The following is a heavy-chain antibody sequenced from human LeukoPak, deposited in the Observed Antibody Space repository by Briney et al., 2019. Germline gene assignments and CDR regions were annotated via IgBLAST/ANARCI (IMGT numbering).Heavy chain of an antibody. Sequence: SETLSLTCTVSGGSLSSYYWSWIRQPAGKGLEWIGRIYTSGSTNYNPSLKSRVTMSVDTSKNQFSLKLSSVTAADTAVYYCARDGAGYSSSWYVGGGYFDYWGQGTLVTVSS. CDR3: ARDGAGYSSSWYVGGGYFDY. CDR2: IYTSGST. J-gene: IGHJ4*02. CDR1: GGSLSSYY. D-gene: IGHD6-13*01. V-gene: IGHV4-4*07.